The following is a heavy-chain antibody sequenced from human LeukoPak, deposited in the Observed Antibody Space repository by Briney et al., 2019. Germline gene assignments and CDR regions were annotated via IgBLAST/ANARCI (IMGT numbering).Heavy chain of an antibody. Sequence: GGSLRLSCAASGFTFSSYWMSWVRQAPGKGLEWVSYISSSGSTIYYADSVKGRFTISRDNAKNSLYLQMNSLRAEDTAVYYCARDIGNYCSGGSCYYNWFDPWGQGTLVTVSS. CDR3: ARDIGNYCSGGSCYYNWFDP. J-gene: IGHJ5*02. D-gene: IGHD2-15*01. CDR1: GFTFSSYW. CDR2: ISSSGSTI. V-gene: IGHV3-48*04.